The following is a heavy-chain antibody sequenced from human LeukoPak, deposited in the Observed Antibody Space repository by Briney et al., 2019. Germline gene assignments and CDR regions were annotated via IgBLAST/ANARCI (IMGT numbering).Heavy chain of an antibody. CDR3: ATYEGSSWFFH. J-gene: IGHJ4*02. D-gene: IGHD6-13*01. Sequence: GASVKVSCKASGYTFTSYDINWVRQATGQGLEWMGWMNPNSGNTGYAQKFQGRVTMIEDTSTDTAYMELSSLRSEDTAVYYCATYEGSSWFFHWGQGTLVTVSS. V-gene: IGHV1-8*02. CDR1: GYTFTSYD. CDR2: MNPNSGNT.